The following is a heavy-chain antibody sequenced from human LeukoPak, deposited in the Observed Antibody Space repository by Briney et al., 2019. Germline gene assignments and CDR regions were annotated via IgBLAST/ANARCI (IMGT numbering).Heavy chain of an antibody. Sequence: SQTLSLTCTVSGGSFSSGSYYWSWIRQPAGKGLEWIGRIYTSGSTNYNPSLKSRVTISVDTSKNQFSLKLSSVTAADTAVYYCARDSGYSYVFDYWGQGTLVTVSS. CDR1: GGSFSSGSYY. CDR3: ARDSGYSYVFDY. D-gene: IGHD5-18*01. V-gene: IGHV4-61*02. CDR2: IYTSGST. J-gene: IGHJ4*02.